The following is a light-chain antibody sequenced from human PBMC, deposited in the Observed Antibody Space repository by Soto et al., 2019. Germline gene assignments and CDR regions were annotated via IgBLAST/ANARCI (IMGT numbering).Light chain of an antibody. CDR1: QSIGTK. CDR2: GAS. CDR3: QQYSSWVWT. Sequence: EIVTTQFPATLSKSPGESATFSCRASQSIGTKLAWYQQRPGQAPRLLMYGASTGATGIPARFSGSGSGTEFTLTIGSLQSDDFAVYYCQQYSSWVWTFGQGTKVDIK. V-gene: IGKV3-15*01. J-gene: IGKJ1*01.